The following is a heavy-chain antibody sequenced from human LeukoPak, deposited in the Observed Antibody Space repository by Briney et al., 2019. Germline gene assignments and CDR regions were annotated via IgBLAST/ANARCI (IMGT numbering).Heavy chain of an antibody. J-gene: IGHJ5*02. CDR2: INTNTGNP. Sequence: ASVKVSCKSSGYSFTSYAMNWVRQAPGQGLEWMGWINTNTGNPTYAQGFTGRFVFSLDTSVSTAYLQISSLKAEDTAVYYCAREYEDCSSTSCYGWFDPWGQGTLVTVSS. CDR1: GYSFTSYA. V-gene: IGHV7-4-1*02. D-gene: IGHD2-2*01. CDR3: AREYEDCSSTSCYGWFDP.